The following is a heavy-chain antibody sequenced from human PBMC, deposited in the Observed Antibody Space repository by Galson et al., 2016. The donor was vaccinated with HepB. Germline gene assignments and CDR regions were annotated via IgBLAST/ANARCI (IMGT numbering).Heavy chain of an antibody. V-gene: IGHV3-30*18. J-gene: IGHJ2*01. D-gene: IGHD5-24*01. CDR2: IPYDGSDK. CDR1: GFTISTYG. Sequence: SLRLSCAASGFTISTYGMHWVRQAPGKGLEWVAVIPYDGSDKYYADSVKGRFTISRDKSKSTLYLQMNSLRTEDTAVYYCAKERVEEDWYFDLWGRGTLVTVSS. CDR3: AKERVEEDWYFDL.